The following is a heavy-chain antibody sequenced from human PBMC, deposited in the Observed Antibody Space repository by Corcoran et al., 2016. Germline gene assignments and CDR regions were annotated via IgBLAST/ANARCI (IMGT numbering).Heavy chain of an antibody. Sequence: QVQLQESGPGLVKPSQTLSLTCTVSGGSISSGGYYWSWIRQHPGKGLEWIGYIYYSGSTYYNPSLKSRVTISVDTSKNQFSLKLGSVTAADTAVYYCARYNAATVNLRCIDYWGQGTLVTVSS. D-gene: IGHD4-4*01. J-gene: IGHJ4*02. CDR2: IYYSGST. CDR3: ARYNAATVNLRCIDY. V-gene: IGHV4-31*03. CDR1: GGSISSGGYY.